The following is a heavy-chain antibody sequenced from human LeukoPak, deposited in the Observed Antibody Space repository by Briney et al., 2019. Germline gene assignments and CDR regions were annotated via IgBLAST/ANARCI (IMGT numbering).Heavy chain of an antibody. CDR1: GSIFISYW. D-gene: IGHD2-2*01. Sequence: GASLKISCQGSGSIFISYWIGWVRQLPGKGLEWMGIIYPGDSDTRYGPSFQGQVTISADKSISTAYLQWNSLKASDTAMYYCARPVCTTTTCYGYYFDYWGQGTLVTVSS. V-gene: IGHV5-51*01. CDR3: ARPVCTTTTCYGYYFDY. J-gene: IGHJ4*02. CDR2: IYPGDSDT.